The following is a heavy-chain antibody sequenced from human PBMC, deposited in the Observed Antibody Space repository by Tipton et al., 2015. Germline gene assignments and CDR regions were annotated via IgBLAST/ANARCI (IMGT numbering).Heavy chain of an antibody. CDR1: GFTFSSYG. Sequence: SLRLSCAASGFTFSSYGMLWVRQTPGKGLEWVAVIWSDGSNTYYADSVKGRFTISRDNSKNTLYLQMNSLRAEDTALYFCARDVGWGMDYWGQGSLVTVSS. J-gene: IGHJ4*02. V-gene: IGHV3-33*01. D-gene: IGHD7-27*01. CDR2: IWSDGSNT. CDR3: ARDVGWGMDY.